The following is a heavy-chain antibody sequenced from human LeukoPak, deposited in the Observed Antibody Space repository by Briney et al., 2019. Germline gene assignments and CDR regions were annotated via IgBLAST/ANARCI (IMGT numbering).Heavy chain of an antibody. CDR2: ISGSGGST. V-gene: IGHV3-23*01. J-gene: IGHJ6*03. D-gene: IGHD1-1*01. Sequence: GGSLRLSCAASGFTFSSYGMSWVRQAPEKGLEWVSGISGSGGSTYYADSVKGRFTISRDNFKDTLYLQMNSLRAEDTAVYYCAKQGGTYYYYYMDVWGKGTTVTVSS. CDR1: GFTFSSYG. CDR3: AKQGGTYYYYYMDV.